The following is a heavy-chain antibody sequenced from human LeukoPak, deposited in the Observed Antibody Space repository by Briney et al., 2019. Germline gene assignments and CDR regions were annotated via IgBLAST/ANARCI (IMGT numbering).Heavy chain of an antibody. CDR3: ARDRSGRYPDAFDI. CDR1: GFTFSSYA. D-gene: IGHD1-26*01. J-gene: IGHJ3*02. V-gene: IGHV3-30*03. CDR2: ISYDGSNK. Sequence: GGSLRLSCAASGFTFSSYAMSWVRQAPGKGLEWVAVISYDGSNKYYADSVKGRFTISRDNSKNTLYLQMNSLRLEDTAVYYCARDRSGRYPDAFDIWGQGTMVTVSS.